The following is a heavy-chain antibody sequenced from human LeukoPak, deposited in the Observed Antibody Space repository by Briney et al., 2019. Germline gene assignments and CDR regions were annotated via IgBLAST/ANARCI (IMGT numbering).Heavy chain of an antibody. CDR3: ARFSGSGWSIYYFDY. J-gene: IGHJ4*02. V-gene: IGHV5-51*01. Sequence: GESLKISCKGSGYSFTSYWIGWVRQMPGKGLGWMGIIYPGDSDTRYSPSFQGQVTISADKSTSTAYLQWSSLKASDTAMYYCARFSGSGWSIYYFDYWGQGTLVTVSS. CDR1: GYSFTSYW. CDR2: IYPGDSDT. D-gene: IGHD6-19*01.